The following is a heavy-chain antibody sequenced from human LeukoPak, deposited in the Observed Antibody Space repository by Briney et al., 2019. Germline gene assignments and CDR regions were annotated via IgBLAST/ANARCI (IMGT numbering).Heavy chain of an antibody. CDR2: FHYSGNT. V-gene: IGHV4-59*01. J-gene: IGHJ4*02. CDR3: ARDFWSGFFP. D-gene: IGHD3-3*01. Sequence: PSETLSLTCTVSGDSISSYYWSWIRQPPGKELEWIGCFHYSGNTSYSPSLKSRVTISVDTSKNQFSLKLTSVTAADTAVYFCARDFWSGFFPWGQGTLVTVSA. CDR1: GDSISSYY.